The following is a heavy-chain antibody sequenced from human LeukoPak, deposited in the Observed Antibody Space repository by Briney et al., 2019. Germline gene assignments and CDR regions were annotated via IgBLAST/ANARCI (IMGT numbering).Heavy chain of an antibody. V-gene: IGHV4-59*12. CDR3: ARDVLPHCTNGVCYTGYYFDY. CDR2: IYYSGST. Sequence: PSETLSLTCTVSGGSLSSYYWSWIRQPPGKGLEWIGYIYYSGSTNYNPSLKSRVTMSVDTSKNQFSLKLSSVTAADTAVYYCARDVLPHCTNGVCYTGYYFDYWGQGTLVTVSS. CDR1: GGSLSSYY. D-gene: IGHD2-8*01. J-gene: IGHJ4*02.